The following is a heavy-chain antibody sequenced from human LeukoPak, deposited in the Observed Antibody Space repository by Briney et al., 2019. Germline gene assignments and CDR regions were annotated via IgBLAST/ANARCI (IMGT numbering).Heavy chain of an antibody. CDR3: ARRGIAVAANFKGLDY. V-gene: IGHV3-23*01. CDR1: GFTFSSYA. CDR2: ISGSGDNT. Sequence: PGGSLRLSCAASGFTFSSYAMNWVRQAPGKGLEWISSISGSGDNTYYADSVKGRFTISRDNAKNSLYLQMNSLRAEDTAVYYCARRGIAVAANFKGLDYWGQGTLVTVSS. D-gene: IGHD6-19*01. J-gene: IGHJ4*02.